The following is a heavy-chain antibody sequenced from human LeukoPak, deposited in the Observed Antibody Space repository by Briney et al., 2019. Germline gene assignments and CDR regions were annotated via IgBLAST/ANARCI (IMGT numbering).Heavy chain of an antibody. CDR3: TTDLYLGRWAF. CDR2: INSGGRT. D-gene: IGHD3-10*01. J-gene: IGHJ4*02. CDR1: GFTVSSNY. Sequence: PGGSLRLSCAASGFTVSSNYMSWVRQAPGKGLEWVSIINSGGRTYYADSVKGRFTLSRDNSKNTLYLQINSLRAEDTAVYYCTTDLYLGRWAFWGQGTLVTVSS. V-gene: IGHV3-66*01.